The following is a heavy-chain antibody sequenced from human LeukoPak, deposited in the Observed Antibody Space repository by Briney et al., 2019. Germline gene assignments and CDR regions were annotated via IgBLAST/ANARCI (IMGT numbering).Heavy chain of an antibody. CDR2: IYSGGST. D-gene: IGHD3-10*01. V-gene: IGHV3-66*01. CDR3: ARYTDYYGSGRHGSFDH. Sequence: PSGGSLRLACEASGFTVSSNFMGWVRQTPEKGLEWVSLIYSGGSTYYADSVKGRFTISRDNSKNTLHLQMNSLRAEDTAVYYCARYTDYYGSGRHGSFDHWGQGTLVTVSS. CDR1: GFTVSSNF. J-gene: IGHJ1*01.